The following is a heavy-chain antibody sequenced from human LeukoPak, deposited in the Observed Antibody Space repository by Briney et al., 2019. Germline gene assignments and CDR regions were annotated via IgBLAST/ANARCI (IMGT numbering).Heavy chain of an antibody. D-gene: IGHD3-10*01. CDR1: GCTFSGSA. CDR2: IRSKANSYAT. Sequence: AGGSLRLSCAASGCTFSGSAMHWVRQASGEGLEWVGRIRSKANSYATAYAASVKGRFTISREDSKNTAYLQMNSLKTEDTAVYYCRASHGSGSYPDYWGQGTLVTVSS. V-gene: IGHV3-73*01. J-gene: IGHJ4*02. CDR3: RASHGSGSYPDY.